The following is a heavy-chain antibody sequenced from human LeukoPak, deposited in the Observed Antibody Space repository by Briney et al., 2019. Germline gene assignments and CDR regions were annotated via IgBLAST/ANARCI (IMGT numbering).Heavy chain of an antibody. Sequence: SETLSLTCTVSGGSVSSGSYYWSWIRQPPGKGLEWIGYIYYSGSTNYNPSLKSRVTKSVDTSKNQFSLKLSSVTAADTAVYYCARDQRSADFWSGYSYNWFDPWGQGTLVTVSS. J-gene: IGHJ5*02. CDR2: IYYSGST. CDR3: ARDQRSADFWSGYSYNWFDP. D-gene: IGHD3-3*01. CDR1: GGSVSSGSYY. V-gene: IGHV4-61*01.